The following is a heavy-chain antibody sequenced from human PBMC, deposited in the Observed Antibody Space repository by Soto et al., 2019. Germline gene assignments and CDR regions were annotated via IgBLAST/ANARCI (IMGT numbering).Heavy chain of an antibody. CDR3: ARRITMARGVVPHAFDI. J-gene: IGHJ3*02. CDR2: IYPGDSDT. CDR1: GYSFTNYW. D-gene: IGHD3-10*01. V-gene: IGHV5-51*01. Sequence: EVQLVPSGAELKKPGEPLKISCKGSGYSFTNYWIGWVRQMPGEGLEWMGLIYPGDSDTRYSPSFQGQFTLAADKSINTGYRPWSSLKAADTAMYYCARRITMARGVVPHAFDIWCQGTVFTVSS.